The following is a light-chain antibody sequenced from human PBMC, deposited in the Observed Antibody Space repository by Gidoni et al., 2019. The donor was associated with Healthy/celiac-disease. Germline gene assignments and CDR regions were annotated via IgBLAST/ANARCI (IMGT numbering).Light chain of an antibody. J-gene: IGKJ3*01. CDR1: QSVSSN. V-gene: IGKV3-15*01. CDR2: GAS. CDR3: QQYNNWPLG. Sequence: PSTLSVSPGERATLSCRASQSVSSNLAWYRQKPGQAPRLLIYGASTRATGIPARFSGSGSGTEFTLTISSLQSEDFAVYYCQQYNNWPLGFGPGTKVDIK.